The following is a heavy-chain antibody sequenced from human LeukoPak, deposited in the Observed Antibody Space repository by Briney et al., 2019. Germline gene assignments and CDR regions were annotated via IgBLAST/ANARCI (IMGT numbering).Heavy chain of an antibody. CDR2: ISRSDKYI. CDR1: GFTFRDYT. CDR3: AREVVMVVGPAANTIDY. D-gene: IGHD2-2*01. Sequence: PGGSLRLSCGASGFTFRDYTMNWVRQARGKALEWGSAISRSDKYIKYTDSVKARLTVYRDNEKHSLFLQMNSLRVEDTAVYYCAREVVMVVGPAANTIDYWGQGTRVTVSS. J-gene: IGHJ4*02. V-gene: IGHV3-21*01.